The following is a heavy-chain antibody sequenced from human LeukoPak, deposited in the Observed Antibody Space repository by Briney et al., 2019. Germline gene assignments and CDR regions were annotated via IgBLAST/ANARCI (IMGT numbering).Heavy chain of an antibody. Sequence: SETLSLTCTVFGGSISPYYWSWVRQPPGKGLEWIGYVSYSGSTDYNPSLKSRVIISIDTSKNQFPLRLRSVTAADTAVYYCARENDRYGRIDYWGQGTQVTVSS. CDR1: GGSISPYY. J-gene: IGHJ4*02. CDR3: ARENDRYGRIDY. V-gene: IGHV4-59*01. D-gene: IGHD5-18*01. CDR2: VSYSGST.